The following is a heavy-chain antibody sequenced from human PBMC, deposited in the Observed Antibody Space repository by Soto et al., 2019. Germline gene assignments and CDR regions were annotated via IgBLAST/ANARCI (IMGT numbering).Heavy chain of an antibody. J-gene: IGHJ4*02. V-gene: IGHV3-53*04. D-gene: IGHD3-22*01. Sequence: GSLRLSCAASGFTVSSNYMSWVRQAPGKGLEWLSVIYTDDSTYYADSVKGRFTISRHNSKNTLYLQMNSLRAEDTAVYYCTSGTSGSSGPIVWGQGALVPVAS. CDR2: IYTDDST. CDR1: GFTVSSNY. CDR3: TSGTSGSSGPIV.